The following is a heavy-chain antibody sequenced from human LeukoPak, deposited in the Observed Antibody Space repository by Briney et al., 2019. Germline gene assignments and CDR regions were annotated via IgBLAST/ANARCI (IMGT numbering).Heavy chain of an antibody. CDR1: GFTFSTYV. V-gene: IGHV3-30*04. Sequence: GGSLRLSCAASGFTFSTYVMHWVRQAPGMGLEWVAVISDDGRGKYYADSVKGRFSISRDNSKDTLYLQMNSLRADDTAVYYCASSKSYIFDDYWGQGTLVTVSS. CDR2: ISDDGRGK. J-gene: IGHJ4*02. CDR3: ASSKSYIFDDY. D-gene: IGHD3-10*01.